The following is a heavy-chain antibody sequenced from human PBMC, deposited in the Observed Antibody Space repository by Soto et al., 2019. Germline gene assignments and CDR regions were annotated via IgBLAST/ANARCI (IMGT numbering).Heavy chain of an antibody. Sequence: PSETLSLTCTVSCGSISSSSYYWGWIRQPPGKGLEWIGSIYYSGSTYYNPPLKSRVTISVDTSKNQFSLKLSSVTAADTALYYCARFGSGWRFDYWGQGTLVTVSS. D-gene: IGHD6-19*01. CDR3: ARFGSGWRFDY. CDR1: CGSISSSSYY. J-gene: IGHJ4*02. CDR2: IYYSGST. V-gene: IGHV4-39*01.